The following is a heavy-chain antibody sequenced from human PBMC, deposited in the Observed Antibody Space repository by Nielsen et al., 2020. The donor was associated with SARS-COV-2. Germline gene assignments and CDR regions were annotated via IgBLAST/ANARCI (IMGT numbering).Heavy chain of an antibody. CDR2: IYYSGST. CDR1: GGSISSSTYY. CDR3: ARDPGYYGMDV. V-gene: IGHV4-39*07. Sequence: ETLSLTCPVSGGSISSSTYYWGWIRQPPGKGLEWIGNIYYSGSTYYNPSLKSRVTILVDTSKNQFSLKLSSVTAADTAVYYCARDPGYYGMDVWGQGTTVTVSS. J-gene: IGHJ6*02.